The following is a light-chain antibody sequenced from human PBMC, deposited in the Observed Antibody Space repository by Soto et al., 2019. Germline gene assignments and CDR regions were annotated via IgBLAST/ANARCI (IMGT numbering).Light chain of an antibody. J-gene: IGKJ5*01. CDR3: QQYKNWPPIT. CDR2: GAS. V-gene: IGKV3-15*01. Sequence: EIVLTQSPVTLSLSPGERATLSCRASQSVSNQLAWYQQKPGQAPRLLIYGASTRATGIPARFSGSGSGTEFTLTISSLQSEDFAVYYCQQYKNWPPITFGQGTRLEIK. CDR1: QSVSNQ.